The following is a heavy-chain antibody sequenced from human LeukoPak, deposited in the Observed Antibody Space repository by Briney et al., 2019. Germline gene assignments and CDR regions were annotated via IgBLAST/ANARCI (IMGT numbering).Heavy chain of an antibody. CDR3: ARQRCSGGNCYSSYYYDMDV. Sequence: GESLKISCKGSGYSFTSYWIGWVRQMPGRGLEWMGIIYPGGSDTRYSPSFQGQVTISADKSISTAYLQWSSLKASDTAMYYCARQRCSGGNCYSSYYYDMDVWGRGTTVTVSS. CDR1: GYSFTSYW. J-gene: IGHJ6*02. CDR2: IYPGGSDT. D-gene: IGHD2-15*01. V-gene: IGHV5-51*01.